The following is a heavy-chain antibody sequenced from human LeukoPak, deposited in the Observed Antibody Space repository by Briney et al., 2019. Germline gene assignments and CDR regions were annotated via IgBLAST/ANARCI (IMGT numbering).Heavy chain of an antibody. Sequence: GGSLRLSCAASGFTFSSHGMHWGRQAPGKGLEWVAVISYDGSNKYADSVKGRFTISRDISKNTLYLQMNSLRAEDTAVYYCAKGLAYYDSGESYYYGMDVWGEGTSDTVSS. CDR2: ISYDGSNK. V-gene: IGHV3-30*18. J-gene: IGHJ6*04. D-gene: IGHD3-10*01. CDR1: GFTFSSHG. CDR3: AKGLAYYDSGESYYYGMDV.